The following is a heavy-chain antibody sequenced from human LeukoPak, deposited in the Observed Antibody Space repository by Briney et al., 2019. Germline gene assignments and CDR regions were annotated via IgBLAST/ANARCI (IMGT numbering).Heavy chain of an antibody. V-gene: IGHV4-39*02. Sequence: SETLSLTCTVSGDSITSSNYYWAWIRQPPGKGREWIGSIYYSGGTYYNPSLKSRVTISVDTSKNQFSLKLSSVTAADTAVYYCAREGFWTYYYDSSGYGEYYYYGMDVWGQGTTVTVSS. CDR3: AREGFWTYYYDSSGYGEYYYYGMDV. D-gene: IGHD3-22*01. CDR1: GDSITSSNYY. J-gene: IGHJ6*02. CDR2: IYYSGGT.